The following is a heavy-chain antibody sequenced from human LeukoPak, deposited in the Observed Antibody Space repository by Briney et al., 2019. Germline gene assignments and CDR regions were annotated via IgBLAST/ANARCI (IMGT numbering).Heavy chain of an antibody. J-gene: IGHJ3*02. Sequence: GGSLRLSCAASGFTVSDNYMSWVRQAPGKGLEWVSVIYSGGSTYYADSVKGRFTISRDNSKNTLYLQMNSLRAEDTAVYYCARAVEGYGGIPAPGAFDIWGQGTMVTVSS. CDR1: GFTVSDNY. CDR3: ARAVEGYGGIPAPGAFDI. V-gene: IGHV3-53*01. CDR2: IYSGGST. D-gene: IGHD4-23*01.